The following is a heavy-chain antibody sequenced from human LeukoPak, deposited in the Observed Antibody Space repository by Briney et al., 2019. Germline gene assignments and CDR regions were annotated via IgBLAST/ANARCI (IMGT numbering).Heavy chain of an antibody. CDR1: GFTFSSYW. D-gene: IGHD6-13*01. Sequence: PGGSLRLSCAASGFTFSSYWMHWVRQGPGRGLLWVSRINSDGRNTDYADSVKGRFTISRDNAKNTVYLQMNSLRDDDTAVYYCTRQDVGTSWYDTFDVWGQGTMVAVSS. J-gene: IGHJ3*01. CDR3: TRQDVGTSWYDTFDV. V-gene: IGHV3-74*01. CDR2: INSDGRNT.